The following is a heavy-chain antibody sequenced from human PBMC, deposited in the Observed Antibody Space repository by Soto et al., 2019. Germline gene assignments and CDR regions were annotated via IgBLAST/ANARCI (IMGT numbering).Heavy chain of an antibody. V-gene: IGHV1-8*01. CDR2: MNPNSGNT. CDR3: ARGYCSGGSCYSSGFDI. Sequence: ASVKVSCKASGYTFSSYDINWVRQATGQGLEWMGWMNPNSGNTGYAQKFQGRVTMTRNTSISTAYMELSSLRSEDTAVYYCARGYCSGGSCYSSGFDIWGQGRMVTVS. J-gene: IGHJ3*02. CDR1: GYTFSSYD. D-gene: IGHD2-15*01.